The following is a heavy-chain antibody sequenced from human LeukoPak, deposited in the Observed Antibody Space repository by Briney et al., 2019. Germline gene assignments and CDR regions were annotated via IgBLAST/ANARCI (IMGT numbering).Heavy chain of an antibody. D-gene: IGHD7-27*01. CDR3: ARDFDWGSGH. J-gene: IGHJ4*02. CDR1: GFTFSTYW. CDR2: ISGDGSDT. Sequence: GGSLRLSCAASGFTFSTYWMHRVRQAPGKGLVWVSRISGDGSDTRYADSVKGRFIISRDNAKNTLYLQLNGLRAEDTAVYYCARDFDWGSGHWGQGALVTVSS. V-gene: IGHV3-74*01.